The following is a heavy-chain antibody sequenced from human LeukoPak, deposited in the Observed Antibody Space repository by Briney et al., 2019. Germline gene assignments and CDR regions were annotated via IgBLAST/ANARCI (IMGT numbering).Heavy chain of an antibody. CDR2: INPSGGST. CDR1: GYTFTSYY. CDR3: ARAKDYDFWSGYYRDYYYYGMDV. J-gene: IGHJ6*02. V-gene: IGHV1-46*01. D-gene: IGHD3-3*01. Sequence: GASVKVSCKASGYTFTSYYMHWVRQAPGQGLEWMGIINPSGGSTSYAQKFQGRVTMTRDTSTSTVYMELSSLRSEDTAVHYCARAKDYDFWSGYYRDYYYYGMDVWGQGTTVTVSS.